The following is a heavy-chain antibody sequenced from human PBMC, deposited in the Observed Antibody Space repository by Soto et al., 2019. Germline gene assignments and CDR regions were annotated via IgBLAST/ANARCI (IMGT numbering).Heavy chain of an antibody. D-gene: IGHD3-22*01. V-gene: IGHV4-30-4*01. CDR1: GGSISSGDYY. CDR2: IYYSGST. CDR3: ARVMSSGYPLYYFDY. J-gene: IGHJ4*02. Sequence: SETLSLTCTVSGGSISSGDYYWSWIRQPPGKGLEWIGYIYYSGSTYYNSSLKSRVTISVDTSKNQFSLKLSSVTAADTAVYYCARVMSSGYPLYYFDYWGQGTLVTAPQ.